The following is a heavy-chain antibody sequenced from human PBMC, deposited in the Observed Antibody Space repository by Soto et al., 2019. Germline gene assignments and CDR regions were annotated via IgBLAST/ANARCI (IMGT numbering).Heavy chain of an antibody. V-gene: IGHV3-30*18. CDR1: GFTFSSYG. J-gene: IGHJ4*02. Sequence: VQLVESGGGVVQPGRSLRLSCAASGFTFSSYGMHWVRQAPGKGLEWVAVISYDGSHTYYADSVKGRFTISRDNSKHTLYLQMDSLRAEDTAVYYCAKVRGFGGVIVSILDYWGQGTLVTVSS. D-gene: IGHD3-16*02. CDR3: AKVRGFGGVIVSILDY. CDR2: ISYDGSHT.